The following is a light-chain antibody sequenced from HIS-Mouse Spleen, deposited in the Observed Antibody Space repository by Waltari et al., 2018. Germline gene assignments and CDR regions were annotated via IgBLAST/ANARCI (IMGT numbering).Light chain of an antibody. CDR3: QQRSNWPGIT. CDR2: DAS. CDR1: QSVSTY. Sequence: EIVLTQSPATLSLSPGERATLSCRASQSVSTYLAWYHQKPGQDPRLLIYDASNRATGIPARFSGSGSGTDFTLTISSLEPEDFAVYYCQQRSNWPGITFGPGTKVDIK. J-gene: IGKJ3*01. V-gene: IGKV3-11*01.